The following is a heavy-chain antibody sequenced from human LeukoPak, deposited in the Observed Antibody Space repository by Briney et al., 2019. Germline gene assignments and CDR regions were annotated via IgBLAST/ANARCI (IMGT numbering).Heavy chain of an antibody. J-gene: IGHJ5*02. Sequence: PGGSLRLSCAASGFTFSSYGMHWVRQAPGKGLEWVAFIRCDGSNKYYADSVKGRFTISRDNSKNTLYLQMNSLRAEDTAVYYCAKDHAYYDFWSGYLNWFDPWGQGTLVTVSS. CDR3: AKDHAYYDFWSGYLNWFDP. CDR1: GFTFSSYG. CDR2: IRCDGSNK. D-gene: IGHD3-3*01. V-gene: IGHV3-30*02.